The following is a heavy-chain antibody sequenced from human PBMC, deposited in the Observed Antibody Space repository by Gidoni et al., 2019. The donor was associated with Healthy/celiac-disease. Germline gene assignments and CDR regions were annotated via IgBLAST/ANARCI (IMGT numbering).Heavy chain of an antibody. CDR1: AHTLPGLS. V-gene: IGHV1-24*01. J-gene: IGHJ5*02. CDR3: ATVKLVVYALETVNWFDP. Sequence: GASVTVSRQVSAHTLPGLSMHWVRQAPGKGLEWRGGFDPEDGETIYAQKFQGRVTMTEDTSTDTAYMELSSLRSEDTAVYYCATVKLVVYALETVNWFDPWGQGTLVTVSS. D-gene: IGHD2-8*02. CDR2: FDPEDGET.